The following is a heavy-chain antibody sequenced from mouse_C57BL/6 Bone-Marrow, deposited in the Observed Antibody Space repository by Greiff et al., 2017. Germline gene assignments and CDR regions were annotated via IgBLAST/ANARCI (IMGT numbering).Heavy chain of an antibody. CDR1: GFPFSDYG. V-gene: IGHV5-17*01. CDR3: ANNYAMDY. Sequence: EVMLVESGGGLVKPGGSLKLSCAASGFPFSDYGMHWVRQAPEKGLEWVAYISSGSSTIYYADTVKGRFTISRDNAKNTLFLQMTSLRSEDTAMYYCANNYAMDYWGQGTSVTVSS. J-gene: IGHJ4*01. CDR2: ISSGSSTI.